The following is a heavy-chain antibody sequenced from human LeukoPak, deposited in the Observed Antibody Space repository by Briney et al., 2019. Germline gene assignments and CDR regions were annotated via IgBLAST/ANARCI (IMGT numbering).Heavy chain of an antibody. Sequence: GGSLRLSCVASGFTFSSYWMSWVRQAPGKGLEWVANIKHDGADKYFVDSVKGRFTISRDNVKNSLFLQMNSLRAEDTAMFYCARRYSYGYFDCWGQGTLVTASS. CDR1: GFTFSSYW. CDR2: IKHDGADK. CDR3: ARRYSYGYFDC. D-gene: IGHD5-18*01. V-gene: IGHV3-7*01. J-gene: IGHJ4*02.